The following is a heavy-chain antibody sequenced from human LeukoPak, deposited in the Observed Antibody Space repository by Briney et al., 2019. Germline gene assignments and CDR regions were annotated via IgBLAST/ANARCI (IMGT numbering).Heavy chain of an antibody. CDR3: ARDGTYTDYDPDFDI. J-gene: IGHJ4*02. CDR2: IKQDGSEK. CDR1: GFTFISYW. V-gene: IGHV3-7*04. Sequence: GGSLRLSCSASGFTFISYWMSWVRQAPGKGLDWVVNIKQDGSEKYYEDSVKGRFTISRDNAKNSLYLQMNSLRAEDTAVFYCARDGTYTDYDPDFDIWGQGTLVTVSS. D-gene: IGHD5-12*01.